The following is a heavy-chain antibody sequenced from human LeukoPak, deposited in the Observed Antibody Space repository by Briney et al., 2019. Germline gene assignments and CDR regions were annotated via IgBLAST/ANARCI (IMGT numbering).Heavy chain of an antibody. V-gene: IGHV3-33*01. CDR1: GFTFSSYG. CDR2: IWYDGSNK. D-gene: IGHD3-10*01. J-gene: IGHJ6*02. Sequence: PGRSLRLSCAVSGFTFSSYGMHWVRQAPGKGLEWAAVIWYDGSNKYYADSVKGRFTISRDNSKNTLYLQMNSLRAEDTAVYYWFRGEGDSWAYYYYGMDVWGQGTTVTVSS. CDR3: FRGEGDSWAYYYYGMDV.